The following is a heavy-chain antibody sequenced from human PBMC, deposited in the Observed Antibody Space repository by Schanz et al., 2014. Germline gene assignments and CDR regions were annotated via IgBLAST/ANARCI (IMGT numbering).Heavy chain of an antibody. D-gene: IGHD3-9*01. Sequence: EVQLLESGGGLVQPGGSLRLSCIGSGFTFRSYALGWVRQAPGKGLEWVSLVSASGGGPFYADSVKGRFTISRDNSKNTVFLQMNSLRAEDTAVYYCAKHVRSLTGNDYWGQGTLVTVSS. V-gene: IGHV3-23*01. CDR2: VSASGGGP. CDR3: AKHVRSLTGNDY. J-gene: IGHJ4*02. CDR1: GFTFRSYA.